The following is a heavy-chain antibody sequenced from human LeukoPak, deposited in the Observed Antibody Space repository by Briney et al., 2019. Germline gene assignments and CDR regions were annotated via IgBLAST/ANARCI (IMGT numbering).Heavy chain of an antibody. Sequence: SETLSLIRTMSCGSHSTYYWRWIRQPPGKGLEWIGYIYYSGYTNYNPSLKSRVTISIDTSKRQFSLKLPCVTAAYTAIYYCARLPTLTTLGYWGQGTLVTVS. V-gene: IGHV4-59*08. J-gene: IGHJ4*02. D-gene: IGHD4-17*01. CDR3: ARLPTLTTLGY. CDR1: CGSHSTYY. CDR2: IYYSGYT.